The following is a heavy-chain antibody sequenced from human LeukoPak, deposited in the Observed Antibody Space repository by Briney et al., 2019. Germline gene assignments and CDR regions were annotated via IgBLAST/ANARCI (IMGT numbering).Heavy chain of an antibody. CDR3: ARRKDIVVVPAVRGAFDY. Sequence: PSETLSLTCAVYGGSFSGYYWSWIRQPPGKGLEWIGEINHSGSINYNPSLKSRVTISVDTSKNQFSLKLSSVTAADTAVYYCARRKDIVVVPAVRGAFDYWGQGTLVTVSS. CDR2: INHSGSI. J-gene: IGHJ4*02. V-gene: IGHV4-34*01. CDR1: GGSFSGYY. D-gene: IGHD2-2*01.